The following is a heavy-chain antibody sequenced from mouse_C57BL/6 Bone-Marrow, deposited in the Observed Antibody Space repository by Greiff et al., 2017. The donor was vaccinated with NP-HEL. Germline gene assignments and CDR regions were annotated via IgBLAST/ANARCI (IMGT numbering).Heavy chain of an antibody. Sequence: VKVVESGPGLVAPSQSLSIPCTVSGFSLTSSGVSWVRQTPGKGLESMGVIWGDGSTNFPSALISRLSIIKDNSKSQVFLKLNMQQTDDTATYYWAKPGSNYVEAMDYWGQGASVTVSS. CDR1: GFSLTSSG. J-gene: IGHJ4*01. V-gene: IGHV2-3*01. CDR3: AKPGSNYVEAMDY. D-gene: IGHD2-5*01. CDR2: IWGDGST.